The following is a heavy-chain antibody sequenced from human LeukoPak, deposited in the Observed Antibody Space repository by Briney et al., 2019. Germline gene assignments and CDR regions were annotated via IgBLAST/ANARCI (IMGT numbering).Heavy chain of an antibody. CDR3: ARGPYTHRYYYYYYGMDV. CDR2: MNPNSGNT. CDR1: GYTFTSYD. V-gene: IGHV1-8*01. J-gene: IGHJ6*02. Sequence: HRASVTVSCTASGYTFTSYDINWVRQATGQGLEWMGWMNPNSGNTGYARKFQGRVTMTRNTSISTAYMELSSLRSEDTAVYYCARGPYTHRYYYYYYGMDVWGQGTSVTVSS. D-gene: IGHD4-11*01.